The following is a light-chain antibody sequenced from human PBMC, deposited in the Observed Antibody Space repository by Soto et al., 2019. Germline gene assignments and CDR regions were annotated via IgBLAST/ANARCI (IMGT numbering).Light chain of an antibody. Sequence: EIVLTQSPVILSLSPGERATLSCRASQSVSTYLAWYQQKPGQAPRLLIYDASNRATGIPARFSGSGSGTDFTLTISSLEPEDFAVYYCQQRSNWPRTFGQGTKVDIK. CDR2: DAS. CDR1: QSVSTY. V-gene: IGKV3-11*01. J-gene: IGKJ1*01. CDR3: QQRSNWPRT.